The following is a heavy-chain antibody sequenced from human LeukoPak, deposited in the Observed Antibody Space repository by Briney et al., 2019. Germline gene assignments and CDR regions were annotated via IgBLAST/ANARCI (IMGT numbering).Heavy chain of an antibody. D-gene: IGHD3-3*01. Sequence: GASVKVSCKASGYTFTSYGISWVRQAPGQGLEWMGWITAYNDNTNYAQKLQGRVTMTTDTSTSTAYMELSRLRSDDTAVYYCARDETRWSGSGSYYGMDVWGQGTTVTVSS. J-gene: IGHJ6*02. CDR3: ARDETRWSGSGSYYGMDV. CDR2: ITAYNDNT. CDR1: GYTFTSYG. V-gene: IGHV1-18*01.